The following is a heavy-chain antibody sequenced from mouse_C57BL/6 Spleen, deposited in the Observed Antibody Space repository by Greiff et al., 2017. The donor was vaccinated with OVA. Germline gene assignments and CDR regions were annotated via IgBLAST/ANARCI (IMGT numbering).Heavy chain of an antibody. V-gene: IGHV1-50*01. D-gene: IGHD2-3*01. J-gene: IGHJ2*01. CDR2: IDPSDSYT. CDR1: GYTFTSYW. CDR3: ARSDDGHTGY. Sequence: QVQLQQPGAELVKPGASVKLSCKASGYTFTSYWMQWVKQRPGQGLEWIGEIDPSDSYTNYNQKFKGKATLTVDTSSSTAYMQLSSLTSEDSAVYYCARSDDGHTGYWGQGTTLTVSS.